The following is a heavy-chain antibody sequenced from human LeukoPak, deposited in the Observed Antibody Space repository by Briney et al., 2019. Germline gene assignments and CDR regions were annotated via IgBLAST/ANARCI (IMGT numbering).Heavy chain of an antibody. J-gene: IGHJ4*02. CDR1: GGSISSGGYY. CDR2: IYYSGST. Sequence: PSETLSLTCAVSGGSISSGGYYWSWIRQPPGKGLEWIGYIYYSGSTNYNPSLKSRVTISVDTSKNQFSLKLSSVTAADTAVYYCARDHCSGGSCVSDYWGQGTLVTVSS. CDR3: ARDHCSGGSCVSDY. D-gene: IGHD2-15*01. V-gene: IGHV4-61*08.